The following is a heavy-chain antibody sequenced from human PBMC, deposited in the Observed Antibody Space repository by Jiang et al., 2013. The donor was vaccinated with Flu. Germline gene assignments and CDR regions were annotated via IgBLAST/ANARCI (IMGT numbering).Heavy chain of an antibody. D-gene: IGHD4-17*01. Sequence: GAEVKKPGSSVKVSCKASGGTSAAMLSGWVRQAPGQGLEWMGGIIPIFGTANYAQKFQGRVTITADESTSTAYMELSSLRSEDTAVYYCARGLSTVTTKFDYWGQGTLVTVSS. CDR3: ARGLSTVTTKFDY. J-gene: IGHJ4*02. V-gene: IGHV1-69*01. CDR2: IIPIFGTA. CDR1: GGTSAAML.